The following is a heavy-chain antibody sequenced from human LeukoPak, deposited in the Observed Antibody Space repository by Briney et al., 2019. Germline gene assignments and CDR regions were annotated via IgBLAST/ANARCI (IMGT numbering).Heavy chain of an antibody. D-gene: IGHD3-10*01. CDR1: GGSISSYY. J-gene: IGHJ5*02. CDR3: AGGGYYGSGNDFRFDP. Sequence: SETLSLTCTVSGGSISSYYWSWIRQPPGKGLEWIGYIYYSGSTNYNPSLKSRVTISVDTSRNQFSLKLRSVNAADTAVYYCAGGGYYGSGNDFRFDPWGQGTLVTVSS. V-gene: IGHV4-59*01. CDR2: IYYSGST.